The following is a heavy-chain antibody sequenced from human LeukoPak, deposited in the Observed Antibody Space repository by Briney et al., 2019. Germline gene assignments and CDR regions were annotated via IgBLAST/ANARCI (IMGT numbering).Heavy chain of an antibody. Sequence: PSETLSLTCTVSGGYISSFYWNWIRQPAGKGLEWIGRIYNTGSTNYNPSLKSRVTMSVDTSKNQFSLNLSSVTAADTAVYYCARENVGLLSCYDHWGQGTLVTVSS. CDR3: ARENVGLLSCYDH. CDR2: IYNTGST. D-gene: IGHD2-2*01. J-gene: IGHJ4*02. CDR1: GGYISSFY. V-gene: IGHV4-4*07.